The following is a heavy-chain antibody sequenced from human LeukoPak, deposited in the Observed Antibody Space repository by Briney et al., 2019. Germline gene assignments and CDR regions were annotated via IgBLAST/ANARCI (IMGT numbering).Heavy chain of an antibody. D-gene: IGHD2-21*02. CDR1: GYTFTSYG. CDR2: VSAYNGNT. CDR3: ARSPPYCGGDCYPTIDY. V-gene: IGHV1-18*01. Sequence: GASVKVSCTASGYTFTSYGISWVRQAPGQGLEWMGWVSAYNGNTNYAQKPQGRVTMTTDTSTSTAYMELRSLRSDDTAVYYCARSPPYCGGDCYPTIDYWGQGTLVTVSS. J-gene: IGHJ4*02.